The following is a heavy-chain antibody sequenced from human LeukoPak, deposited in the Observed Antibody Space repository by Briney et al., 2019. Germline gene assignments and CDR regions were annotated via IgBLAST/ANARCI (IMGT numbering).Heavy chain of an antibody. CDR2: TYYRSKWFN. CDR3: AREGTHLYSADWFDP. J-gene: IGHJ5*02. D-gene: IGHD1-26*01. V-gene: IGHV6-1*01. Sequence: SQTLSLTCDISGDTVSSNSAAWSWIRQSPSRGLEWLGRTYYRSKWFNDYAMSVKGRMTINPDTSKNQFSLQLNSVTPEDTAVYYCAREGTHLYSADWFDPWGQGTLVTVSS. CDR1: GDTVSSNSAA.